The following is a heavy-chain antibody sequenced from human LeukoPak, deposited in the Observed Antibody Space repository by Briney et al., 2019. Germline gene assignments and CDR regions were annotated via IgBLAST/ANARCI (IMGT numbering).Heavy chain of an antibody. J-gene: IGHJ1*01. CDR2: ISAYNGNT. CDR1: GYTFTSYG. CDR3: AREGEGYFDWLSPAEYFQH. V-gene: IGHV1-18*01. D-gene: IGHD3-9*01. Sequence: ASVNVSCKASGYTFTSYGISWVRQAPGQGLEWMGWISAYNGNTNYAQKLQGRVTMTTDTSTSTAYMELRSLRSDDTAVYYCAREGEGYFDWLSPAEYFQHWGQGTLVTVSS.